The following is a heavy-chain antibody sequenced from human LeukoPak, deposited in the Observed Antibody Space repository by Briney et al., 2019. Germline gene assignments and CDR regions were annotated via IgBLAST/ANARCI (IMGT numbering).Heavy chain of an antibody. CDR1: GGSISSYY. D-gene: IGHD3-22*01. CDR3: ARAQGSSGLNWFDP. J-gene: IGHJ5*02. Sequence: SETLSLTCTVSGGSISSYYWSWIRQPAGKGLEWIGRIYTSGSTNYNPSLKSRVTMSVDTSKNQISLKLSSVTAADTAVYYCARAQGSSGLNWFDPWGQGTLVTVSS. CDR2: IYTSGST. V-gene: IGHV4-4*07.